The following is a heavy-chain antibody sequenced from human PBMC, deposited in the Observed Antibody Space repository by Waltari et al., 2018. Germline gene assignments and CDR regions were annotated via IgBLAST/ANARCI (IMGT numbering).Heavy chain of an antibody. CDR2: IWYDGSNK. Sequence: VQLVESGGGVVQPGRSLRLSCAASGFTFSSYGMPWVRQAPGKGLEWVAVIWYDGSNKYYADSVKGRFTISRDNSKNTLYLQMNSLRAEDTAMYYCAKDYEMGNYYGSCGMDVWGQGTTVTVSS. D-gene: IGHD3-3*01. CDR3: AKDYEMGNYYGSCGMDV. CDR1: GFTFSSYG. J-gene: IGHJ6*02. V-gene: IGHV3-30*18.